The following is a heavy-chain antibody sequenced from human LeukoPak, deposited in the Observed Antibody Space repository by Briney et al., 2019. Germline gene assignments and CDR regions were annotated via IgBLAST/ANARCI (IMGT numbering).Heavy chain of an antibody. D-gene: IGHD3-10*01. J-gene: IGHJ4*02. CDR1: GFTFINYS. CDR2: ISYDGSDK. CDR3: AKDDHYGSGSFPTDY. V-gene: IGHV3-30*18. Sequence: GGSLRLSCAASGFTFINYSMNWVRQAPGKGLEWVAVISYDGSDKYYADSVKGRFTISRDNSKNTLYLQMNSLRAEDTAVYYCAKDDHYGSGSFPTDYWGQGTLVTVSS.